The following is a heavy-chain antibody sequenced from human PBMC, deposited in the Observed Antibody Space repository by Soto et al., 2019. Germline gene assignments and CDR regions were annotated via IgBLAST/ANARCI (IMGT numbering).Heavy chain of an antibody. D-gene: IGHD6-13*01. CDR3: AKVTKRAAAGRYEYYKYGMDV. CDR2: ISGSGGSS. V-gene: IGHV3-23*01. J-gene: IGHJ6*02. CDR1: GFAFSTYA. Sequence: GGSLRLSCAAAGFAFSTYAMTWVRQAPGKGLEWVSVISGSGGSSYYAASVKGRFTISRDNSKNTLFLQMNGLRAEDTAVYYCAKVTKRAAAGRYEYYKYGMDVWGQGTTVTV.